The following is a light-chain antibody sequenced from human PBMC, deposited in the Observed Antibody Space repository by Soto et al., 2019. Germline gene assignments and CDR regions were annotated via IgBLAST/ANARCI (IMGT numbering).Light chain of an antibody. J-gene: IGKJ5*01. V-gene: IGKV1D-12*01. Sequence: DIKVTQSPSSVSASVRDRVTLSGRASQDIAGYLAWYQPKPGRTPELLIHGASRLQSGVPARFSGSGSGTDFTLSINSLQPEEFATYYCKQAYSFPITVGQGTRLEI. CDR2: GAS. CDR1: QDIAGY. CDR3: KQAYSFPIT.